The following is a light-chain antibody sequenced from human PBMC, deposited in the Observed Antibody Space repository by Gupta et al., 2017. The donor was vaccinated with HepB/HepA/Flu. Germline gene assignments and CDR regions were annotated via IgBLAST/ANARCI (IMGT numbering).Light chain of an antibody. Sequence: QSALTQPASVSGSPGQSITLSCPGTSSDVGDHNYVSWYQQHPGKDPKLMIYDVTNRPSGVSNRFSGSKSGNTASLTISGLQAEDEADYYCRSYTNSSTLVFGGGTKLTVL. J-gene: IGLJ2*01. V-gene: IGLV2-14*03. CDR1: SSDVGDHNY. CDR2: DVT. CDR3: RSYTNSSTLV.